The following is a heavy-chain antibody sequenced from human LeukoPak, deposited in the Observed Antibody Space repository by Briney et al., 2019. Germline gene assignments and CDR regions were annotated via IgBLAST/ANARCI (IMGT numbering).Heavy chain of an antibody. CDR3: ARDMLSGNADY. D-gene: IGHD1-26*01. Sequence: ASVKVSCKVSGYTLTELSMHWVRQAPGKGLEGMGGFDPEDGETIYAQKFQGRVTMTEDTSTSTAYMELRSLRSDDTAVYYCARDMLSGNADYWGQGTLVTVSS. CDR1: GYTLTELS. CDR2: FDPEDGET. V-gene: IGHV1-24*01. J-gene: IGHJ4*02.